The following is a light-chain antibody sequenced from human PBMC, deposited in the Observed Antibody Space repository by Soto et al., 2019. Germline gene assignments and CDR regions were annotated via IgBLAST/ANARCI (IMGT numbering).Light chain of an antibody. V-gene: IGLV2-14*01. CDR1: NSDVGGYDY. Sequence: QPALAQPASVSGSPGQSITISCTGTNSDVGGYDYVSWYQLHPGKAPKLMVFEVNNRPSGVSYRFSGSKSGNTASLTISGLQAEDEADYFCSSYSISTAYLFGTGTKVTVL. CDR3: SSYSISTAYL. CDR2: EVN. J-gene: IGLJ1*01.